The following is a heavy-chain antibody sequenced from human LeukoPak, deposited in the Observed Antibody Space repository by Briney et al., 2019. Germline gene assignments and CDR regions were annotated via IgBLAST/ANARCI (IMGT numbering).Heavy chain of an antibody. D-gene: IGHD3-10*01. Sequence: PSETLSFNSTVYTCSICTYYWSWIRPPPGQGLKWMVNTYYSRSTNYNPSLNRRATISVDTARTPFSQKLSPMTDADTAEYYSGSTNYNPSLKSRVTISVDTSKNQFSLKLSSVTAADTAVYYCARGVRYYDSSGYNAFDIWGQGTMVTVSS. V-gene: IGHV4-59*01. CDR1: TCSICTYY. CDR2: TYYSRST. CDR3: GSTNYNPSLKSRVTISVDTSKNQFSLKLSSVTAADTAVYYCARGVRYYDSSGYNAFDI. J-gene: IGHJ3*02.